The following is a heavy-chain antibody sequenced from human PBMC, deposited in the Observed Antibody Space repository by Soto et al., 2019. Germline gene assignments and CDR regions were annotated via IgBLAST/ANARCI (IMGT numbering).Heavy chain of an antibody. J-gene: IGHJ4*02. CDR2: IGTAGDT. Sequence: GGSLRLSCEASGFTFSGFDMHWVRQPTGKGLEWVSTIGTAGDTYYAVSVKGRFTISRDNAKNSLSLQMNSLRAGDTAVYFCARGQEVGAHFFDAWGQGTQVIVSS. CDR1: GFTFSGFD. D-gene: IGHD2-15*01. CDR3: ARGQEVGAHFFDA. V-gene: IGHV3-13*01.